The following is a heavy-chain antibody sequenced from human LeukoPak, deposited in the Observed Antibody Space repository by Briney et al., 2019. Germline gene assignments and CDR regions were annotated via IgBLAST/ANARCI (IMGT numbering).Heavy chain of an antibody. Sequence: GGSLRLSCAASGFTFTTYWMTWVRQAPGTGLEWVSTISGSGAGTYYADSVKGRFTISRDNSKNTLYLQMNSLRAEDTAIYYCARAYYDFWSGYYPPSDYWGQGTLVTVSS. V-gene: IGHV3-23*01. D-gene: IGHD3-3*01. CDR1: GFTFTTYW. J-gene: IGHJ4*02. CDR2: ISGSGAGT. CDR3: ARAYYDFWSGYYPPSDY.